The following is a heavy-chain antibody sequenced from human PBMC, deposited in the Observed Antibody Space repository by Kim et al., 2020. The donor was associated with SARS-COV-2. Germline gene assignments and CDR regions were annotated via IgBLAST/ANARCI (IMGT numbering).Heavy chain of an antibody. CDR3: AAVRLSYYYYGMDV. Sequence: SQKFQGRVPITRDTSASTAYMELSSLRSEDTAVYYCAAVRLSYYYYGMDVWGQGTTVTVSS. V-gene: IGHV1-3*01. D-gene: IGHD6-19*01. J-gene: IGHJ6*02.